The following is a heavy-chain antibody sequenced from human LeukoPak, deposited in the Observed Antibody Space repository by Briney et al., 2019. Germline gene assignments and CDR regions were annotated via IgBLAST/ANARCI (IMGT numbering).Heavy chain of an antibody. Sequence: SETLSLTCTVSGSSISSSSFYWGWIRQPPGKRLEWIGSLYYSGITYYNPSLKSRVSISVDTSNNQFSLKLNSVTAADTAVYYCARSGPRTRGRFYAFDIWGQGTMVTVSS. D-gene: IGHD1-1*01. CDR1: GSSISSSSFY. J-gene: IGHJ3*02. V-gene: IGHV4-39*07. CDR3: ARSGPRTRGRFYAFDI. CDR2: LYYSGIT.